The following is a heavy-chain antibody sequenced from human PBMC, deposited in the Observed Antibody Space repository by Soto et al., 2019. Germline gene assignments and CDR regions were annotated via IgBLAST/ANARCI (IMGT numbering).Heavy chain of an antibody. CDR3: ARGYCSGGSCQLESYFDY. Sequence: QVQLVQSGAEVKKPGASVKVSCKASGYTFTSYYMHWVRQAPGQGLEWMGIINPSGGSTSYAQKFQGRVTMTRDTSTSTVYMELSSLRSEDTAVYYCARGYCSGGSCQLESYFDYWGQGTLVTVSS. D-gene: IGHD2-15*01. CDR2: INPSGGST. V-gene: IGHV1-46*01. CDR1: GYTFTSYY. J-gene: IGHJ4*02.